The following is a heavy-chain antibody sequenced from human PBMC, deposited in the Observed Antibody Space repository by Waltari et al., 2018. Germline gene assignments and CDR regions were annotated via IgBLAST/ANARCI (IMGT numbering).Heavy chain of an antibody. CDR2: IYHGGYI. CDR1: GYFINSGYY. D-gene: IGHD2-2*03. V-gene: IGHV4-38-2*01. CDR3: MRQVLGYCTSAACRRLES. Sequence: QVQLQESGPGLVKPSETLSLTCDVPGYFINSGYYWGWIRQSPGKGLEWIATIYHGGYIFYNPSLNSRVTVSMDASKNQFSLKLKSVTAADTAVYHCMRQVLGYCTSAACRRLESWGPGTLVTVSS. J-gene: IGHJ4*02.